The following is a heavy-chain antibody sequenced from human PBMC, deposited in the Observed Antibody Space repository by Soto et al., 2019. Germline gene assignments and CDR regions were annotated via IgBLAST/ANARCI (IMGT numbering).Heavy chain of an antibody. Sequence: EVQLLESGGGLVQPGGSLRLSCAASGFAFSTYAMSWVRQAPGKGLEWVSSIDRGGGSTNYADSVKGRFTISRDNSKNTLYQQMNSLRAEDTAVDYCVKLLAQNFDYWGQGVRLTVSS. CDR2: IDRGGGST. J-gene: IGHJ4*02. CDR1: GFAFSTYA. CDR3: VKLLAQNFDY. V-gene: IGHV3-23*01.